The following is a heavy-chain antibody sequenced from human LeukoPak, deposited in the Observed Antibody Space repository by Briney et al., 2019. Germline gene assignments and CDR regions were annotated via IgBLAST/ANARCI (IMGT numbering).Heavy chain of an antibody. V-gene: IGHV3-21*01. J-gene: IGHJ4*02. D-gene: IGHD3-22*01. Sequence: GGSLRLSCAASGFIFKNAWMSWVRQAPGKGPEWVSSISSSSSYIYYADSVKGRFTISRDNAKNSLYLRMNSLRAEDTAVYYCARESGDVTMIVVSEGYFDYWGQGTLVTVSS. CDR3: ARESGDVTMIVVSEGYFDY. CDR1: GFIFKNAW. CDR2: ISSSSSYI.